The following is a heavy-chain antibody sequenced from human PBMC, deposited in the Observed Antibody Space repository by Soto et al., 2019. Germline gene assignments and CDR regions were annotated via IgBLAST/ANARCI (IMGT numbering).Heavy chain of an antibody. V-gene: IGHV4-30-4*01. Sequence: PSETLSLTCTVSGGSISSAEHHWSWIRQAPGKGLEWIGYIFHTGSTNYNPSLQSRVSISLDTSKNQFSLKLSSVTAADTAVYYCASGDSSGYFVYFDYWGQGTLVTVSS. J-gene: IGHJ4*02. CDR1: GGSISSAEHH. CDR3: ASGDSSGYFVYFDY. D-gene: IGHD3-22*01. CDR2: IFHTGST.